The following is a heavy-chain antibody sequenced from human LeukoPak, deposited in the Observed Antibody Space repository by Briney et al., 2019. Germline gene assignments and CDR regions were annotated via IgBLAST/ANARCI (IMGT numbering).Heavy chain of an antibody. CDR3: ARVRSVGGNPHAFNI. Sequence: GGSLRLSCVASGFTFSTFAMNWVRQAPGKGLEWISSISHTGTYIYYADSLKGRFTISRDNAKNSLYLQMNSLRVEDTALYYCARVRSVGGNPHAFNIWGQGTMVTVSS. J-gene: IGHJ3*02. V-gene: IGHV3-21*01. CDR1: GFTFSTFA. CDR2: ISHTGTYI. D-gene: IGHD4-23*01.